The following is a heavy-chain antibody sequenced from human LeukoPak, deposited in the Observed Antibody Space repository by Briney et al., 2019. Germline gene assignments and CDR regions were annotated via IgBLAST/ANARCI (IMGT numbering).Heavy chain of an antibody. Sequence: GGSLRLSCAASGFTFSSYAMSWVRQAPGTGLEWVSAISGSGGSTYYADSVKGRSTISRDNSKNTLYLQMNSLRAEDTAVYYCAKIRWNSGFDYWGQGTLVTVSS. V-gene: IGHV3-23*01. D-gene: IGHD1-7*01. CDR1: GFTFSSYA. J-gene: IGHJ4*02. CDR3: AKIRWNSGFDY. CDR2: ISGSGGST.